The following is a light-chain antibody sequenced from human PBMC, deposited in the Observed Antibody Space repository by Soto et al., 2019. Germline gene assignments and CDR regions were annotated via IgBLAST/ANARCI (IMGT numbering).Light chain of an antibody. CDR1: QSVSSSY. CDR2: GAS. Sequence: EIVLTQSACTLSLSPGDRATLSWGASQSVSSSYLAWYQQKTGQAPRLVIYGASSRATGIPDRFSGSGYGTDFNLTISRLEPEDFAVYYCQQYGSSPTTFGPGTKVDIK. CDR3: QQYGSSPTT. V-gene: IGKV3-20*01. J-gene: IGKJ3*01.